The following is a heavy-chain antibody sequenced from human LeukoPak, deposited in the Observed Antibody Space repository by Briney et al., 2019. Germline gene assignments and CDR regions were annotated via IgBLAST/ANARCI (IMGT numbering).Heavy chain of an antibody. CDR1: GFTFSSYA. J-gene: IGHJ4*02. D-gene: IGHD1-26*01. CDR3: ARLSGSYYEADY. V-gene: IGHV3-23*01. Sequence: GGSLRLSCAASGFTFSSYAMSWVRQAPGKGLEWVSAISGSGGSSYFADSVKGRFTISRDNSKNTVYLGMNSLRAEDTAVYYCARLSGSYYEADYWGQGTLVTVSS. CDR2: ISGSGGSS.